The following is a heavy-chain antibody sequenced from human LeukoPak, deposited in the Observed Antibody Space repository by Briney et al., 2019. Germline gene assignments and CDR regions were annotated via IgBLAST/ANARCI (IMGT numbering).Heavy chain of an antibody. V-gene: IGHV3-23*01. J-gene: IGHJ4*02. CDR3: AKSVFHSGNY. D-gene: IGHD3-10*01. CDR2: ISGGTT. Sequence: GGSLRLSCAASGFTISTYGMSWVRQAPGKGLEWVSSISGGTTYYTDPVKGRFTISRDNSKNTVSLQMSSLRAGDTAVYYCAKSVFHSGNYWGQGTLVTVSS. CDR1: GFTISTYG.